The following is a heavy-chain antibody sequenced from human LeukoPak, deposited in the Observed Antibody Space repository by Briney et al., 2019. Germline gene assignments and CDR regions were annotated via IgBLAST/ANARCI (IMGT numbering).Heavy chain of an antibody. CDR2: INPNSGGT. Sequence: ASVKVSCKASGYTFTGYYMHWVRQAPGQGLEWMGWINPNSGGTNYAQKFQGRVTMTRDTSISTAYMELSRLRSDDTAVYYCARDGGSSSGDYYYGMDVWGQGTTVTVSS. J-gene: IGHJ6*02. CDR3: ARDGGSSSGDYYYGMDV. V-gene: IGHV1-2*02. D-gene: IGHD6-13*01. CDR1: GYTFTGYY.